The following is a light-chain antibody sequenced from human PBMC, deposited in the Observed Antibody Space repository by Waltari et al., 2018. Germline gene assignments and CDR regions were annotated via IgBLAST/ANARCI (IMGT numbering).Light chain of an antibody. CDR3: QQYNSDSQN. CDR1: QSIDSW. V-gene: IGKV1-5*01. J-gene: IGKJ1*01. Sequence: DIQMTQSPSTLSASVGDRVTITCRAIQSIDSWLAWYQQKPGKAPKLLIYDASSLERGVPSRFSGSGSGTEFTLTISSLQPDDFATYYCQQYNSDSQNFGQGTKVEIK. CDR2: DAS.